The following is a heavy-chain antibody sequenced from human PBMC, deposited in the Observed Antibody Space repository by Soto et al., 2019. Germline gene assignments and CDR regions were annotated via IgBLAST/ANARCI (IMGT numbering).Heavy chain of an antibody. J-gene: IGHJ4*02. D-gene: IGHD6-19*01. CDR2: IYHSGST. CDR1: SGSISSSNW. V-gene: IGHV4-4*02. Sequence: SETLSLTCAVSSGSISSSNWWSWVRQPPGKGLEWIGEIYHSGSTNYNPSLKSRVTISVDKSKNQFSLKLSSVTAADTAVYYCARGASGYSSGWSYGPQKIRYFFDYWGQGTLVTVSS. CDR3: ARGASGYSSGWSYGPQKIRYFFDY.